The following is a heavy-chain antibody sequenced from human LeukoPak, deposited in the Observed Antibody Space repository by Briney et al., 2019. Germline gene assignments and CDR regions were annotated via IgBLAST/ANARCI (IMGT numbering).Heavy chain of an antibody. J-gene: IGHJ3*02. CDR1: GFTFNNYA. D-gene: IGHD1-14*01. CDR3: AKPARTDAFDI. Sequence: GGSLRLSCAASGFTFNNYAMNWVRQAPGKGLEGVSSISGSGGNTYYADSVKGRFTISRDNSKNTLYLQMTSLRAEDTAVYYCAKPARTDAFDIWGQGAMITVSS. CDR2: ISGSGGNT. V-gene: IGHV3-23*01.